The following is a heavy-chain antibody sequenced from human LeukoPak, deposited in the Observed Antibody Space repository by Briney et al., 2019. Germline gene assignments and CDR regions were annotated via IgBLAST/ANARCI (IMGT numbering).Heavy chain of an antibody. J-gene: IGHJ4*02. V-gene: IGHV4-61*02. CDR2: IYTSGST. D-gene: IGHD3-16*01. Sequence: SQTLSLTCTVSGGSISSGSYYWSWIRQPAGKGLEWIGRIYTSGSTNYNPSLKSRVTISVDTSKNQFSLKLSSVTAADTAVYYCAGGRGPYYFDYWGQGTLVTVSS. CDR1: GGSISSGSYY. CDR3: AGGRGPYYFDY.